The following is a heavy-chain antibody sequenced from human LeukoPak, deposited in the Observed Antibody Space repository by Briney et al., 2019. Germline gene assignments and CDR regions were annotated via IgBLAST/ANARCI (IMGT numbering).Heavy chain of an antibody. D-gene: IGHD5-24*01. V-gene: IGHV1-2*02. CDR1: GYTFTDYL. CDR3: ARDRNGDGFAYFDY. CDR2: INPNSGVT. Sequence: ASVKVSCKASGYTFTDYLIHWVRQAPGQGLEWMGWINPNSGVTSSAQKFQGRVTMTRDTSISTAYMELRMLRSDGTAVYYCARDRNGDGFAYFDYWGQGTLVTVSS. J-gene: IGHJ4*02.